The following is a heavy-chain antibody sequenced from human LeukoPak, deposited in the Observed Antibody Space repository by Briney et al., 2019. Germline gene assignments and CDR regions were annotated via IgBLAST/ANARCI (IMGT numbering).Heavy chain of an antibody. CDR3: ARTIYDSSGFSAFDI. J-gene: IGHJ3*02. Sequence: GESLKISCKGSGYSFTSYWIGWVRQMPGKGLEWMGIIYPGDSDTRYSPSFQGQVTISADKSISTAYLQWSSLKASDTAMYYCARTIYDSSGFSAFDIWGQGTMVTVSS. V-gene: IGHV5-51*01. CDR2: IYPGDSDT. CDR1: GYSFTSYW. D-gene: IGHD3-22*01.